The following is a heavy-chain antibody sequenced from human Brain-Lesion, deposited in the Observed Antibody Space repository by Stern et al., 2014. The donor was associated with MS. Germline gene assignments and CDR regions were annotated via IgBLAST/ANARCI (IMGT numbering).Heavy chain of an antibody. J-gene: IGHJ6*02. CDR3: ARDQRGITIFGVVTDYYYLGMDV. CDR1: GYIFTGYY. V-gene: IGHV1-2*02. Sequence: QLGQSGAEVKKPGASVKVSCKTSGYIFTGYYIHWVRQAPGQGLEWMAWINPNTGGPKYAQKFQGRVTMSRDTSISTAYVELSSLTSDDTAVYYCARDQRGITIFGVVTDYYYLGMDVWGQGTTVTVSS. CDR2: INPNTGGP. D-gene: IGHD3-3*01.